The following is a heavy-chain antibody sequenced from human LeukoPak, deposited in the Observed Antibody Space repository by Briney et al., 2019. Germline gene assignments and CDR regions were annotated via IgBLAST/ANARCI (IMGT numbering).Heavy chain of an antibody. V-gene: IGHV3-48*03. CDR2: ISSSGNI. J-gene: IGHJ4*02. Sequence: PGGSLRLSCAASGFAFRSYEMNWVRQARGKGLEWISYISSSGNIYFAGFVKGRFTISRDDAKNSLSLEMNRLRAEETALYYCARDRTVGVPGTLYFDHWGQGVLVTVSS. CDR3: ARDRTVGVPGTLYFDH. D-gene: IGHD1-26*01. CDR1: GFAFRSYE.